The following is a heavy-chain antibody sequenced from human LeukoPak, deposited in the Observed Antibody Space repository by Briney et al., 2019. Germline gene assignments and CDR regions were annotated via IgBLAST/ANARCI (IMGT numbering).Heavy chain of an antibody. J-gene: IGHJ4*02. CDR1: GFSFGRYS. CDR2: IRGSGDST. V-gene: IGHV3-23*01. CDR3: AKGDDNSGYLFDH. D-gene: IGHD3-22*01. Sequence: PGGSLRLSCAASGFSFGRYSMTWVRQAPGKGLEWVSAIRGSGDSTYYADSVKGRFTISRDNSKNTLYLQMKRLRAEDTARYYCAKGDDNSGYLFDHWGQGTLVTVSS.